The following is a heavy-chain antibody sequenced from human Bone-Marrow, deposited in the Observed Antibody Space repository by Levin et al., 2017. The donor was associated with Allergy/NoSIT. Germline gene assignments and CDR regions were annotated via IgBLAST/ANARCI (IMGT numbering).Heavy chain of an antibody. Sequence: GESLKISCTVSGYTFTDYYIHWVRQAPGQGLEWMGWINPNRGDTKLSDNFRGRVVLSRNMSITTAYMELGRLRFDDTALYYCARGGSGSNDYWGQGTLVTVSS. CDR3: ARGGSGSNDY. J-gene: IGHJ4*02. V-gene: IGHV1-2*02. D-gene: IGHD2-15*01. CDR2: INPNRGDT. CDR1: GYTFTDYY.